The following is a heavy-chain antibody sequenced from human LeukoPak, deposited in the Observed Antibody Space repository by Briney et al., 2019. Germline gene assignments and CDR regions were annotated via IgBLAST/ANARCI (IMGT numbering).Heavy chain of an antibody. CDR2: IYYSGST. Sequence: PSQTLSLTCTVSGGSISSGDYYWSWIRQPPGKGLEWIGYIYYSGSTYYNPSLKSRVTISVDTSKSQFSLKLSSVTAADTAVYYCARDGSQLLFPDNYYGMDVWGQGTTVTVSS. CDR1: GGSISSGDYY. J-gene: IGHJ6*02. D-gene: IGHD2-2*01. V-gene: IGHV4-30-4*01. CDR3: ARDGSQLLFPDNYYGMDV.